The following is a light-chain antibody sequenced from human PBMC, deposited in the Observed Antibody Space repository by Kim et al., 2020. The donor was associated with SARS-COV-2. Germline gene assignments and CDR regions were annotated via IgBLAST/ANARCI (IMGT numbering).Light chain of an antibody. CDR1: QRISYY. CDR3: QQSYSTPLT. J-gene: IGKJ4*01. V-gene: IGKV1-39*01. Sequence: ASVGDRVTIPCRASQRISYYLNWYQQKPGKAPKVLIYAASSLQYGVPSRFSGSGSGTDFTLTISSLQPEDFATYYCQQSYSTPLTFGGGTKVDIK. CDR2: AAS.